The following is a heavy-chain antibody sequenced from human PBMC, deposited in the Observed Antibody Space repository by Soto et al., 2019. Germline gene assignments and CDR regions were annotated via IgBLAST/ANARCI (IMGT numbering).Heavy chain of an antibody. D-gene: IGHD3-10*01. V-gene: IGHV3-33*01. CDR3: ARVGIRSYYFDY. CDR1: GFTFSSYG. CDR2: IWYDGSNK. J-gene: IGHJ4*02. Sequence: PGGSLSLSCAASGFTFSSYGMHWVRQAPGKGLEWVAVIWYDGSNKYYADSVKGRFTISRDNSKNTLYLQMNSLRAEDTAVYYCARVGIRSYYFDYWGQGTLVTVSS.